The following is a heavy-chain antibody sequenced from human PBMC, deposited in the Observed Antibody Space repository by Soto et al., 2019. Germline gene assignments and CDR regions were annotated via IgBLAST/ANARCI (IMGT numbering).Heavy chain of an antibody. D-gene: IGHD2-15*01. CDR3: ATSSPGYYYGMDV. J-gene: IGHJ6*02. CDR1: GFTFSSYG. CDR2: ISYDGSNK. V-gene: IGHV3-30*03. Sequence: QVQLVESGGGVVQPGRSLRLSCAASGFTFSSYGMHWVRQAPGKGLEWVAVISYDGSNKYYADSVKGRFTISRDNSKNTLDLQMNSLRAEDTAVYYCATSSPGYYYGMDVWGQGTTVTVSS.